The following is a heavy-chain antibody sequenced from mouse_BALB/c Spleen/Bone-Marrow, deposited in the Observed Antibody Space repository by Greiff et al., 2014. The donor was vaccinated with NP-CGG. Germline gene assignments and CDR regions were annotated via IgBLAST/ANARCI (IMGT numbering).Heavy chain of an antibody. CDR3: ARKVWYYAMDY. J-gene: IGHJ4*01. Sequence: EVQLQQSGPELVKPGASVKMSCKASGYTFTSYVMHWVKQTPGQGLEWIGYINPYNDGTKYNEKFKGKATLTSDKSSSTAYMELSSLTSEDSAVYCCARKVWYYAMDYWGQGTSVTVSS. D-gene: IGHD2-10*02. CDR1: GYTFTSYV. CDR2: INPYNDGT. V-gene: IGHV1-14*01.